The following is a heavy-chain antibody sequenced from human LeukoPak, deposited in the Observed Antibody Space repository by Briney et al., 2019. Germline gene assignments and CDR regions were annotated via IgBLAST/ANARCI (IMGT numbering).Heavy chain of an antibody. CDR1: RFTFSTYS. V-gene: IGHV3-48*01. D-gene: IGHD6-6*01. J-gene: IGHJ4*02. Sequence: GGSLRLSCAASRFTFSTYSMNWVRQAPGKGLEWVSYISSGSNTIYYADSVKGRFTISRDNAKNSLYLQMNSLRAEDTAVYYCAREYSSSSGRSFDYWGQGTLVTVSS. CDR2: ISSGSNTI. CDR3: AREYSSSSGRSFDY.